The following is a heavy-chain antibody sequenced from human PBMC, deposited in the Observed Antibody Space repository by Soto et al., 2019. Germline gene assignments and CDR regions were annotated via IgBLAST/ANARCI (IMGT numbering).Heavy chain of an antibody. V-gene: IGHV3-33*01. Sequence: ESGGGVVQPGRSLRLSCAASGFTFSSYGMHWVRQAPGKGLEWVAVIWYDGSNKYYADSVKGRFTISRDNSKNTLYLQMNSLRAEDTAVYYCARGPPRRTMIEDGMDVWGQGTTVTVSS. CDR3: ARGPPRRTMIEDGMDV. CDR2: IWYDGSNK. D-gene: IGHD3-22*01. J-gene: IGHJ6*02. CDR1: GFTFSSYG.